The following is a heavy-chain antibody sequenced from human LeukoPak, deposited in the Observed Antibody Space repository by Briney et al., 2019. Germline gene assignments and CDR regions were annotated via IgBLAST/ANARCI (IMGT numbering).Heavy chain of an antibody. CDR2: IRTTAEGAKYA. CDR1: GFTFSSYA. J-gene: IGHJ4*02. D-gene: IGHD3-9*01. Sequence: GGSLRLSCAASGFTFSSYAMTWVRQAPGKGLEWISNIRTTAEGAKYAYYADSVKGRVTISRDDGKNTLYLHMNSLRDDDTAVYYCATDQRYAFDYWGQGILVTVSS. CDR3: ATDQRYAFDY. V-gene: IGHV3-48*02.